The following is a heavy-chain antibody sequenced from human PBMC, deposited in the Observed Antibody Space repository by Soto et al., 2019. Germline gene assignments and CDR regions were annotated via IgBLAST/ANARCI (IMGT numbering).Heavy chain of an antibody. CDR1: GFTFRNYA. D-gene: IGHD2-8*01. Sequence: EVQLLESGGGLVQPGRSLRLSCTTSGFTFRNYALNWVRQAPGKGLEWVGLIRNITYGETTEYAASVRGRFTVSRDDSNGIAYLQMNSLKTEDSAVYYCTRAESPAIAYFVDNWGQGTLVTVSS. V-gene: IGHV3-49*04. J-gene: IGHJ4*02. CDR3: TRAESPAIAYFVDN. CDR2: IRNITYGETT.